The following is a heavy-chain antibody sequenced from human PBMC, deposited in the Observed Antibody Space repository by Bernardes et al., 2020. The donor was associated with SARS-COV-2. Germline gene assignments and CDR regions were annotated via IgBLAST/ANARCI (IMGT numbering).Heavy chain of an antibody. V-gene: IGHV1-24*01. D-gene: IGHD5-12*01. J-gene: IGHJ3*02. CDR2: FDPENGET. CDR1: AYNLTKLS. Sequence: ASVKVSCKISAYNLTKLSMHWVRQAPGKGLEWMGGFDPENGETIYAQKFQGRVTMTEDTSADTAYMELSSLRSEDTAVYYCATYRPAYSVYDATVYGFDIWGQGTMVTVSS. CDR3: ATYRPAYSVYDATVYGFDI.